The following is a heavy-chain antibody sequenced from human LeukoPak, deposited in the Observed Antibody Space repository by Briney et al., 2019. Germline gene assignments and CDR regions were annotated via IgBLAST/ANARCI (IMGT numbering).Heavy chain of an antibody. Sequence: PGGSLRLSCAASGFTFSSYSMNWVRQAPGKGLEWVSSISSSSNYIYYADSVKGRFTISRDNAMNSLYLQMNSLRAEDTAVYYCARDQGEQWLDKGYYFDYWGQGTLVTVSS. J-gene: IGHJ4*02. CDR3: ARDQGEQWLDKGYYFDY. V-gene: IGHV3-21*01. CDR2: ISSSSNYI. D-gene: IGHD6-19*01. CDR1: GFTFSSYS.